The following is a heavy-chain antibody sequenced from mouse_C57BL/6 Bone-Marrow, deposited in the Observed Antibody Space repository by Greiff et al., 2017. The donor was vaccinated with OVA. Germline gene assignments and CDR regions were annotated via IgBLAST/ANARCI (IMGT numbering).Heavy chain of an antibody. Sequence: EVKLQESGGDLVKPGGSLKLSCAASGFTFSSYGMSWVRQTPDKRLEWVATISSGGSYTYYPDSVKGRFTISRDNAKNTLYLQMSSLKSEDTAMYYCARHPFYGSSVAYWGQGTLVTVSA. CDR2: ISSGGSYT. CDR3: ARHPFYGSSVAY. CDR1: GFTFSSYG. D-gene: IGHD1-1*01. J-gene: IGHJ3*01. V-gene: IGHV5-6*01.